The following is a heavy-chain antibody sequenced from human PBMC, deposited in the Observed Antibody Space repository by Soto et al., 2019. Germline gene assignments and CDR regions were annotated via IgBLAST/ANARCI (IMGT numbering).Heavy chain of an antibody. J-gene: IGHJ4*01. D-gene: IGHD3-22*01. CDR3: ARGRYYDSSGYYTRFDH. CDR1: GGSISSSNW. V-gene: IGHV4-4*02. Sequence: SETLSLTCAVSGGSISSSNWWSWVRQPPGKGLEWIGEIYHSGSTNYNPSLKSRVTISVDKSKNQFSLKLSSVTAADTAVYYCARGRYYDSSGYYTRFDHWGHGTLVTVSS. CDR2: IYHSGST.